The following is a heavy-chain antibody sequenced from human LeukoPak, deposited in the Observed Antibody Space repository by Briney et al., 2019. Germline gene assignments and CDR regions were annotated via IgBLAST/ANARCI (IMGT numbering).Heavy chain of an antibody. J-gene: IGHJ3*02. CDR3: ARVKYGSVRAFDI. V-gene: IGHV3-48*03. Sequence: GGSLRLSCAASGFTFSTYEMNWVRQAPGKGLEWVSYISSSGSTIYCADSVKGRFTISRDNAKSSLYLQMNSLSAEDTAVYYCARVKYGSVRAFDIWGQGTMVTVSS. CDR1: GFTFSTYE. CDR2: ISSSGSTI. D-gene: IGHD3-10*01.